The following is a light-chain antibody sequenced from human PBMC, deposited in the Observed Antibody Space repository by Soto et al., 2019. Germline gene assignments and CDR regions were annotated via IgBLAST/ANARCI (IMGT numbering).Light chain of an antibody. V-gene: IGKV3-20*01. Sequence: EIVLTQSPGTLSLSPGERATLSCRASQSVRSSYLAWYQQKPGQAPRLLIYGASSRATGIPDRFSGSGSGTDFTLTISRLEPEDCAVYYCQQYGSSMYTFGQVTKLEIQ. CDR2: GAS. J-gene: IGKJ2*01. CDR1: QSVRSSY. CDR3: QQYGSSMYT.